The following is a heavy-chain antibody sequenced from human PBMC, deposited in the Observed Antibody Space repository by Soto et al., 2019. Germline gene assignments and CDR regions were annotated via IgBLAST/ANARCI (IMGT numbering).Heavy chain of an antibody. CDR3: AKSLRTVTTSSDY. Sequence: AGSLRLSCAASGFTFSSYAMSWVRQPPGKGLEWVSVISGSGGSTYYADSVKGRFTISRDNSMNTLYLQMSSLRAEDTAVYYCAKSLRTVTTSSDYWGQGNLVTVSS. J-gene: IGHJ4*02. D-gene: IGHD4-17*01. CDR2: ISGSGGST. CDR1: GFTFSSYA. V-gene: IGHV3-23*01.